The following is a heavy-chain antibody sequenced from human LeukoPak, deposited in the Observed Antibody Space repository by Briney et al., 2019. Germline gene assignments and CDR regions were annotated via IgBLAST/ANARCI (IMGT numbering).Heavy chain of an antibody. CDR2: IDYSGAT. D-gene: IGHD6-13*01. CDR3: ARDRIPAAPSYSYFYMDV. J-gene: IGHJ6*03. V-gene: IGHV4-59*11. CDR1: GGSISSHY. Sequence: SETLSLTCSVSGGSISSHYWIWIRQPPGKGLEWLGAIDYSGATIYNPSLEGRVTLTVDTSKNHFSLNLSSVTAADTAVYYCARDRIPAAPSYSYFYMDVWGKGTTVTVSS.